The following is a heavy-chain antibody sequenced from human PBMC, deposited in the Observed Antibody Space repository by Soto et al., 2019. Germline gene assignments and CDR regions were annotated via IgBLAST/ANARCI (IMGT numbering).Heavy chain of an antibody. V-gene: IGHV3-23*01. D-gene: IGHD3-16*01. J-gene: IGHJ2*01. CDR1: GFTFSDYA. CDR3: AKVAGGLGYFDL. CDR2: ISATGGNI. Sequence: GGSLRLSCVASGFTFSDYAMTWVRQAPGKGLEWVATISATGGNIEYTDTLKGRFTISRDNSKNTLYLQLNGLTSDDTAVHYCAKVAGGLGYFDLWGRGTLVTVSS.